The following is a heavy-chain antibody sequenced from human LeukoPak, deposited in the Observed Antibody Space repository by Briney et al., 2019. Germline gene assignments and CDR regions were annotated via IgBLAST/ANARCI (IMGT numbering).Heavy chain of an antibody. V-gene: IGHV3-23*01. D-gene: IGHD2-15*01. CDR3: ATAHPLIVVVVAATPLDY. J-gene: IGHJ4*02. CDR1: GFTFSSYS. CDR2: ITGSGGST. Sequence: GGSLRLSCAASGFTFSSYSMSWVRQAPGKGLEWVSAITGSGGSTYYADSVKGRFTISRDNSKNTPYLQMNSLRAEDTAVYYCATAHPLIVVVVAATPLDYWGQGTLVTVSS.